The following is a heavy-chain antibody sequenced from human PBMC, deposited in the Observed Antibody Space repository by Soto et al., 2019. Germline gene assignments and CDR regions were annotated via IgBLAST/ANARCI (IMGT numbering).Heavy chain of an antibody. Sequence: GGSLRLSCAASGFTFSSYGMHWVRQAPGKGLEWVAVISYDGSNKYYADSVKGRFTISRDNSKNTLYLQMNSLRAEDCAVYCCAKEVGATCYYGMDVWGQGTTVTVSS. CDR1: GFTFSSYG. D-gene: IGHD1-26*01. J-gene: IGHJ6*02. CDR2: ISYDGSNK. CDR3: AKEVGATCYYGMDV. V-gene: IGHV3-30*18.